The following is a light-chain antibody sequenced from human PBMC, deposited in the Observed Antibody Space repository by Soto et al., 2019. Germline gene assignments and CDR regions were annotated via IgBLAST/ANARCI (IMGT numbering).Light chain of an antibody. CDR1: QTIRKS. CDR2: GAS. V-gene: IGKV1-39*01. CDR3: QQSYRTPT. Sequence: DIQMTQSPSSLSASVGDTISITCRSFQTIRKSLNWYQQRPGKAPKLLIYGASTLQSGVPSRFSGSGSGTDYTLTISSLQPEDFATYYCQQSYRTPTFGQGTRLEIK. J-gene: IGKJ5*01.